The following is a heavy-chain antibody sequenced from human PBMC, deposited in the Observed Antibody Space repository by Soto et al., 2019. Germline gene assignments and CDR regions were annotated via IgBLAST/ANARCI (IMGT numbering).Heavy chain of an antibody. Sequence: EVQLVESGGGLVKPGGSLRLSCAASGFTFSSYSMNWVRQAPGKGLEWVSSISSSSSYVYYADSVQGRFTISRDNAKNSLYLQMNSLRAEDTAVYYCARKNDAAPASGGSCYSIAYWGQGTRVTFSA. V-gene: IGHV3-21*01. CDR1: GFTFSSYS. CDR3: ARKNDAAPASGGSCYSIAY. J-gene: IGHJ4*02. D-gene: IGHD2-15*01. CDR2: ISSSSSYV.